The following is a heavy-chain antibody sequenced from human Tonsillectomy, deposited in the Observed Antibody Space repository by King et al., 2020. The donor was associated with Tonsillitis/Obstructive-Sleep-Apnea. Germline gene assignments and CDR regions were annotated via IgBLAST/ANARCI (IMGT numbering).Heavy chain of an antibody. V-gene: IGHV1-18*01. Sequence: LQLVQSGAEVKKPGASVKVSCKASGYTFTNFGISWVRQAPGQGLEWMGWISAYNGHTNSAQNLQGRFTMTTDTSTSTAYMELRSLTSDDTALYYCARDSMSHYYDSSGDYTFEYWGQGTLVTVSS. CDR2: ISAYNGHT. D-gene: IGHD3-22*01. J-gene: IGHJ4*02. CDR3: ARDSMSHYYDSSGDYTFEY. CDR1: GYTFTNFG.